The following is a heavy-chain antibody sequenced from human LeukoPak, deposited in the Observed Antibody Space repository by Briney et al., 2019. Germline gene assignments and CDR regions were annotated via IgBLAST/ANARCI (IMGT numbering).Heavy chain of an antibody. CDR2: ISASGGSA. J-gene: IGHJ3*01. CDR3: AKAGSYSDISVYPLASFDF. D-gene: IGHD3-22*01. V-gene: IGHV3-23*01. CDR1: GFTFSNSD. Sequence: QPGGSLRLSCAASGFTFSNSDMNRVRQAPGKGLEWVSFISASGGSAHYADSVRGRFTISRDNSKNTLYLQMNSLRAEDTAVYYCAKAGSYSDISVYPLASFDFWGQGTMVTVSS.